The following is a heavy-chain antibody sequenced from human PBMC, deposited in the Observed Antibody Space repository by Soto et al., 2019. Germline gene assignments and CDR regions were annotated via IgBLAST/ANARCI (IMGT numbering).Heavy chain of an antibody. Sequence: SETLSLTCAVSGGSISSSNWWSWVRQPPGKGLEWIGEIYHSGSTNYNPSLKSRVTISVDKSKNQFSLKLSSVTAADTAVYYCARHEAPSGWYFDYRGQGPLVTVSS. V-gene: IGHV4-4*02. CDR1: GGSISSSNW. CDR3: ARHEAPSGWYFDY. CDR2: IYHSGST. D-gene: IGHD6-19*01. J-gene: IGHJ4*02.